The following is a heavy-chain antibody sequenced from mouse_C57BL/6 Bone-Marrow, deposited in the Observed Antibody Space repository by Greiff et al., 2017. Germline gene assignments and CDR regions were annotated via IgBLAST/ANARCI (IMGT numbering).Heavy chain of an antibody. J-gene: IGHJ4*01. D-gene: IGHD1-1*01. CDR1: GYPFPGYW. CDR2: ILPGSGST. CDR3: ARAVWITTVEYYAMDY. V-gene: IGHV1-9*01. Sequence: QVQLQQSGAELMKPGASVKLSCKATGYPFPGYWIAWVKKRPGHGLEWIGEILPGSGSTNYNEKFKGKATFTADTSSNTAYMQLSSLTTEDSAIYYCARAVWITTVEYYAMDYWGQGTSVTVSS.